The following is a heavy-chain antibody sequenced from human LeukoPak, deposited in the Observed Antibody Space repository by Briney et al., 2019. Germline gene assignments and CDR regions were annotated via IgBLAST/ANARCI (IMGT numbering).Heavy chain of an antibody. J-gene: IGHJ5*02. CDR1: GFTFSSYA. Sequence: GGSLRLSCAASGFTFSSYAMHWVRQAPGKGLEWVAVISYDGSNKYYADSVKGRFTISRDNSKNTLYLQMNSLRAEDTAVYYCAKSKQQWLVRGGWFDPWGQGTLVTVSS. V-gene: IGHV3-30-3*02. CDR2: ISYDGSNK. D-gene: IGHD6-19*01. CDR3: AKSKQQWLVRGGWFDP.